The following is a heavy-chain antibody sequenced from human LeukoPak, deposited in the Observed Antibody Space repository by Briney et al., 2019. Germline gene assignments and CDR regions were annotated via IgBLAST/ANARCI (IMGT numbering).Heavy chain of an antibody. CDR3: ARTPRNYTNFWTPWLGDFDY. Sequence: KPSENPSLTCTVSGGSISSSRYYWGWVRQPPGEGVEWVGSIYYSGSTYYNPSLKSRVTISVDTSKNQFSLKLSSVTAADTAVYYCARTPRNYTNFWTPWLGDFDYWGQGTLVTVSS. CDR2: IYYSGST. J-gene: IGHJ4*02. V-gene: IGHV4-39*01. CDR1: GGSISSSRYY. D-gene: IGHD3/OR15-3a*01.